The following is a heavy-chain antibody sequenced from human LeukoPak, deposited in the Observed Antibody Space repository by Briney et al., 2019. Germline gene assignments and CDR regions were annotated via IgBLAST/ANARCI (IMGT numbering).Heavy chain of an antibody. CDR3: ARDVEGGTFDI. CDR2: IDQSGGRN. J-gene: IGHJ3*02. CDR1: GFTFSRFW. D-gene: IGHD3-16*01. V-gene: IGHV3-7*05. Sequence: GGSLRLSCAASGFTFSRFWMNWVRQAPGRGLEWVANIDQSGGRNNYVDSVKGRSTISRDNAKNSLFLEMSSLRADDTAVYFCARDVEGGTFDIWGQGTTVTVSS.